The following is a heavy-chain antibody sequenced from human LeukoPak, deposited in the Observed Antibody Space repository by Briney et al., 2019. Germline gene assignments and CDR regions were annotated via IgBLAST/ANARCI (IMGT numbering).Heavy chain of an antibody. Sequence: SETLSLTCTVSGASVSTNYWSWIRQSPGQGLEWMGYVYYSVNTNYNPSLKSRVTISADTSKNQFSLKLTSVTAADTAVYYCARQYSSSSYFDYWGQGTLVTVSS. CDR3: ARQYSSSSYFDY. J-gene: IGHJ4*02. CDR2: VYYSVNT. CDR1: GASVSTNY. V-gene: IGHV4-59*08. D-gene: IGHD6-6*01.